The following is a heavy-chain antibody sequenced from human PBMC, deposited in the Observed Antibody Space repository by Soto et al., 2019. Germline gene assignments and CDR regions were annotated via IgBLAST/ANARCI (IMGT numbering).Heavy chain of an antibody. J-gene: IGHJ4*02. D-gene: IGHD3-22*01. Sequence: QVQLVQSGAEVKKPGASVKVSCKASGYTFTSYDINWVRQATGQGLEWMGWMNPNSGNTGYAQKFQGRVTMTRNTSISTAYMELSSLRSEDTAVYYCARGSYYDRSGGRGFDYWGQGTLVTVSS. CDR2: MNPNSGNT. V-gene: IGHV1-8*01. CDR1: GYTFTSYD. CDR3: ARGSYYDRSGGRGFDY.